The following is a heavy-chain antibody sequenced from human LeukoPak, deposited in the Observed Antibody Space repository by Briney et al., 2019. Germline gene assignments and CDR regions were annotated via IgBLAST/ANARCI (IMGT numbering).Heavy chain of an antibody. J-gene: IGHJ5*02. CDR3: AYHDGFGYSSSSGWFDP. V-gene: IGHV1-69*13. CDR2: IIPIFGTA. D-gene: IGHD6-6*01. Sequence: SVKVSCKASGGTFSSYAISWVRQAPGQGLEWMGGIIPIFGTANYAQKFQGRVTITADESTSTAYMELSSLRSEDTAVYYCAYHDGFGYSSSSGWFDPWGQGTLVTVSS. CDR1: GGTFSSYA.